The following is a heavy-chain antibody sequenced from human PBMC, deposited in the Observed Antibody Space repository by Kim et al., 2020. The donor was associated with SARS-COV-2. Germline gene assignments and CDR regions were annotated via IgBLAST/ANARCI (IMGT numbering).Heavy chain of an antibody. CDR2: ISWNSGSI. V-gene: IGHV3-9*01. CDR1: GFTFDDYA. J-gene: IGHJ6*02. Sequence: GGSLRLSCAASGFTFDDYAMHWVRQAPGKGLEWVSGISWNSGSIGYADSVKGRFTISRDNANNSLYLQMNSLRAEDTALYYCAKVDRSAADYYGMDVWG. D-gene: IGHD6-13*01. CDR3: AKVDRSAADYYGMDV.